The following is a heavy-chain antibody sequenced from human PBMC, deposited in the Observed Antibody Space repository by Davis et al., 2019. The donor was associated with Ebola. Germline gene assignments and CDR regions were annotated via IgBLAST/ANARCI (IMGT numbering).Heavy chain of an antibody. CDR2: ITTNGWST. Sequence: GESLKISCTASGFAFSNYNMNWVRQAPGKGLEWVSSITTNGWSTYYADSVKGRFIISRDNAKNSLFLQMHSLRGDDTAVYFCARETPISSRSDWWGQGTLGTVSS. CDR3: ARETPISSRSDW. V-gene: IGHV3-48*01. CDR1: GFAFSNYN. D-gene: IGHD2-2*01. J-gene: IGHJ4*02.